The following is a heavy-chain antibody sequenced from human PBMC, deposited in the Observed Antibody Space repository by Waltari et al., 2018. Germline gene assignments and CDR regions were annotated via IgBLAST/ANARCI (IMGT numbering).Heavy chain of an antibody. D-gene: IGHD3-3*01. J-gene: IGHJ4*02. V-gene: IGHV4-34*01. CDR3: ARPRYDFWSGSPILY. CDR1: GGSLGGYY. CDR2: INHSGST. Sequence: QVQLQQWGAGLLKPSETLSLTCAVYGGSLGGYYWSWIRQPPGKGLEWIGEINHSGSTNYNPSLKSLVTISVDTSKNQFSLKLSSVTAADTAVYYCARPRYDFWSGSPILYWGQGTLVTVSS.